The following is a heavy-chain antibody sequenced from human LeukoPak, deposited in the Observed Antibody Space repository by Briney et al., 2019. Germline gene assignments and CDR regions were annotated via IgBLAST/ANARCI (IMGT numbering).Heavy chain of an antibody. Sequence: GGSLRLSCAASGFTFSSYSMNWVRQAPGKGLEWVSYISSSSSTIYYADSVKGRFTISRDNAKNSLYLQMNSLRAEDTAVYYCARRRGATASNFDYWGQGTLVTVSS. D-gene: IGHD1-26*01. CDR1: GFTFSSYS. CDR3: ARRRGATASNFDY. CDR2: ISSSSSTI. J-gene: IGHJ4*02. V-gene: IGHV3-48*01.